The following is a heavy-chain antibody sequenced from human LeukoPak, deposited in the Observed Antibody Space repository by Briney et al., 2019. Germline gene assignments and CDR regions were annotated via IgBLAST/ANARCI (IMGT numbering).Heavy chain of an antibody. CDR2: ISGSGGST. CDR3: AKDGHEGSGWYHY. CDR1: GFTFSSYA. J-gene: IGHJ4*02. Sequence: GGSLRLSCAASGFTFSSYAMSWVRQAPGKRLEWVSAISGSGGSTYYADSVKGRFTISRDNSKNTLYLQMNSLRAEDTAVYYCAKDGHEGSGWYHYWGQGTLVTVSS. D-gene: IGHD6-19*01. V-gene: IGHV3-23*01.